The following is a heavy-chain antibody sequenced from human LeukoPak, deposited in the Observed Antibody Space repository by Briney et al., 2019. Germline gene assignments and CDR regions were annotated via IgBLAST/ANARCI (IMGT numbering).Heavy chain of an antibody. V-gene: IGHV3-7*03. CDR3: ARDIGSVGLGDWLGIDY. Sequence: GGSLRLSCAASGFTFSSYWMSWVRQAPGKGLEWVANIKQDGSEEYYVDSVKGRFTISRDNAKNSLYLQMNSLRAEDTAVYYCARDIGSVGLGDWLGIDYWGQGTLVTVSS. J-gene: IGHJ4*02. CDR1: GFTFSSYW. D-gene: IGHD3-9*01. CDR2: IKQDGSEE.